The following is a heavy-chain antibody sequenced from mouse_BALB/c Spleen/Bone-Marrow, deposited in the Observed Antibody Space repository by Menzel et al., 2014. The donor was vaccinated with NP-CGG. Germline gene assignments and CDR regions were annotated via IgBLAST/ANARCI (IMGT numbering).Heavy chain of an antibody. CDR1: GYRFTTYV. CDR2: INPYNDVT. J-gene: IGHJ1*01. Sequence: EVHLVESGPELVKPGASVKMSCKTSGYRFTTYVMHWVKQKPGQGHEWIGYINPYNDVTNYNEKSKGKATLTSDRSSSTSYMELSSLTSEDSAVYYCARNYGHWYFDVWGAGTTVTVSS. D-gene: IGHD1-1*02. CDR3: ARNYGHWYFDV. V-gene: IGHV1-14*01.